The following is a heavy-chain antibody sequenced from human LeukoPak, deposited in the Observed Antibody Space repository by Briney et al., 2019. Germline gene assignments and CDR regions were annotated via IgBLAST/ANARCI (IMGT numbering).Heavy chain of an antibody. CDR2: IYYSGST. J-gene: IGHJ5*02. V-gene: IGHV4-59*08. Sequence: PSETLSLTCTVSGGSISSYYWSWIRQPPGKGLERIWYIYYSGSTTYNPSLKSRVTISVDTSNNQFSLKLSSVTAADTAVYYCARMYSSSSRRGFDPWGQGTLVTVSS. D-gene: IGHD6-6*01. CDR1: GGSISSYY. CDR3: ARMYSSSSRRGFDP.